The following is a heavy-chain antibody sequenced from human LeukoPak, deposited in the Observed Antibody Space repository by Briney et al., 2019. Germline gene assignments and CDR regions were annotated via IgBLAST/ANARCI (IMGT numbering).Heavy chain of an antibody. CDR2: IIPILGIA. CDR1: GGTFSIYA. Sequence: SVKVSCKASGGTFSIYAISWVRQAPGQGLEWMGRIIPILGIANYAQKFQGRVTITADKSTSTAYMELSSLRSEDTAVYYCAREIDYFDYWGQGTLVTVSS. V-gene: IGHV1-69*04. J-gene: IGHJ4*02. CDR3: AREIDYFDY.